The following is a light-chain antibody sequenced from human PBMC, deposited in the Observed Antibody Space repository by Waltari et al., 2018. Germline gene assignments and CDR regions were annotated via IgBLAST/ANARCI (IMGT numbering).Light chain of an antibody. CDR1: QRVSGSS. CDR3: QQYGSSPYT. V-gene: IGKV3-20*01. Sequence: EIVLTQSPGTLSLSPGERATLSCRASQRVSGSSLAWYQQIPGQAPRLLIFGASGRATGIPDRFSGSGSGTDFTLSISRLEPEDFAVYYCQQYGSSPYTFGQGTKLEIK. CDR2: GAS. J-gene: IGKJ2*01.